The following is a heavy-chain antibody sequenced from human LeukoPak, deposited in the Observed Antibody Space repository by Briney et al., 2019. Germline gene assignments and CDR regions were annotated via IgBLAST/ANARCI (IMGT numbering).Heavy chain of an antibody. CDR1: GFTFSSYG. CDR2: ISGSSDT. J-gene: IGHJ5*02. D-gene: IGHD3-10*01. Sequence: GGSLRLSCAASGFTFSSYGMSWVRQAPGKGLEWVSTISGSSDTYYADSVKGRFTISRDNSKNTLYVQMNSLRDEDTAVYYCAGFYGSGSSRFDPWGQGTLVTVSS. V-gene: IGHV3-23*01. CDR3: AGFYGSGSSRFDP.